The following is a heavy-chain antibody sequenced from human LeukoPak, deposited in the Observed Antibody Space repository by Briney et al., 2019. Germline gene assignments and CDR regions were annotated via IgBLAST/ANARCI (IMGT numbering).Heavy chain of an antibody. V-gene: IGHV5-51*01. CDR1: GYNFANSW. J-gene: IGHJ3*01. CDR2: IYPDDSDT. Sequence: GESLKISCKGSGYNFANSWIGWVRQVPGKGLEWMGIIYPDDSDTRYRPSFQGQVTISVDKSISTAYLQWNSLKASDTAMYYCARPGWSDGGLWGQGTMVTVSS. CDR3: ARPGWSDGGL. D-gene: IGHD1-1*01.